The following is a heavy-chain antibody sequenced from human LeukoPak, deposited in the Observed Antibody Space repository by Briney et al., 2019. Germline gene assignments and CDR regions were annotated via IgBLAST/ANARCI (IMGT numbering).Heavy chain of an antibody. Sequence: GGSLRLSCAASGFTVSSDYITWVRQAPGKGLEWVSVVYSGGETYYAESVKGRFTVSRNNSKNTVYLQMNSLRAEDTAVYFCARGGIAARPSDSWGQGTLVTVSS. J-gene: IGHJ4*02. V-gene: IGHV3-66*01. CDR1: GFTVSSDY. CDR2: VYSGGET. D-gene: IGHD6-6*01. CDR3: ARGGIAARPSDS.